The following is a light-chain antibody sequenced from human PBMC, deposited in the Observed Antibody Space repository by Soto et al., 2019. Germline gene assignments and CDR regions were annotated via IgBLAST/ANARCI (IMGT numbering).Light chain of an antibody. J-gene: IGKJ1*01. Sequence: DIQMPQSPSSMSASVGASVSITGRARQSISSYLNWYQQKPWKAPKLLIYAASSLQSGVPSRFSGSGSGTDFTLTISSLQPEDFATYYCQQSYSTPWTFGQGTKVDIK. CDR2: AAS. V-gene: IGKV1-39*01. CDR1: QSISSY. CDR3: QQSYSTPWT.